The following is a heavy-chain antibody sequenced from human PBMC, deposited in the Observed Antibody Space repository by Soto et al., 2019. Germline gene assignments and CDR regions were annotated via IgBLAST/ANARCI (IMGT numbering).Heavy chain of an antibody. CDR2: IYPGDSDT. V-gene: IGHV5-51*01. J-gene: IGHJ4*02. CDR3: ARLPCSGGSCYYYVDY. D-gene: IGHD2-15*01. Sequence: GESLKISCKGSGYSFTSYWIGWVRQMPGKGLEWMGIIYPGDSDTRYSPSFQGQVTISADKSISTAYLQWSSLKASDTAMYYCARLPCSGGSCYYYVDYWGQGTLVTVSS. CDR1: GYSFTSYW.